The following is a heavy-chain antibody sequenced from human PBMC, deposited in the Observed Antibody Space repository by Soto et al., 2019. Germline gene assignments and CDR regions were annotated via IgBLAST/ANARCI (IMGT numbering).Heavy chain of an antibody. CDR2: IIPIFGTA. CDR3: ATEDCSSTSCYTGWFDP. D-gene: IGHD2-2*02. Sequence: QVQLVQSGAEVKKPGSSVKVSCKASGGTFSSYAISWVRQAPGQGLEWMGGIIPIFGTANYAQKFQGRVTITADKSTSTADMELSSLRSEDTAVYYCATEDCSSTSCYTGWFDPWGQGTLVTVSS. CDR1: GGTFSSYA. J-gene: IGHJ5*02. V-gene: IGHV1-69*06.